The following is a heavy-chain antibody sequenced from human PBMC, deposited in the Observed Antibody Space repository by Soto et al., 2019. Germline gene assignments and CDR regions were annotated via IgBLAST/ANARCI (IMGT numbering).Heavy chain of an antibody. D-gene: IGHD6-13*01. CDR2: INGGTDNI. CDR3: ARGRLAAARRLSTFDY. Sequence: GSSVKVSCKASGYTFTTYTLHWVRQAPGQSPEWMGWINGGTDNIRLSQKFQRRVNLTKDTSATTVYMELTSLTSEDTAVYYCARGRLAAARRLSTFDYWGQASLVTL. CDR1: GYTFTTYT. V-gene: IGHV1-3*01. J-gene: IGHJ4*02.